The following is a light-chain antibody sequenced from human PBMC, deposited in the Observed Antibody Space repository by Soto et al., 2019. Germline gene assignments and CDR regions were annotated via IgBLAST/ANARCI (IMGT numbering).Light chain of an antibody. CDR1: QSISSW. CDR2: DVS. J-gene: IGKJ1*01. CDR3: QQSYSTLWT. V-gene: IGKV1-39*01. Sequence: DIQMAQSPSTLSASVGDRVTITSRASQSISSWLAWYQQKPGKAPKLLIYDVSSLQSGVPSRFSGSGSGTDFTLTISSLQPEDFATYYCQQSYSTLWTFGQGTKVHIK.